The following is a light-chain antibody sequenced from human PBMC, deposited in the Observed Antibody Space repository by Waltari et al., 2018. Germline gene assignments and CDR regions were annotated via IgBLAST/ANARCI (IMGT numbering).Light chain of an antibody. Sequence: QSALTQPRSVSGSPGQSVTISCTGTSSDVGGYNYVSWNQQHPGKAPKLMIFGVSKRPSGVPDRFSGSKSGNTASLTISGLQAEDEAYYYCCSYAGSFSWVFGGGTKLTVL. V-gene: IGLV2-11*01. CDR2: GVS. J-gene: IGLJ3*02. CDR1: SSDVGGYNY. CDR3: CSYAGSFSWV.